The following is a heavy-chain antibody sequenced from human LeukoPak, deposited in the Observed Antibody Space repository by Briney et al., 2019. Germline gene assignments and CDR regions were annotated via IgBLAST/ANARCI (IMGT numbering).Heavy chain of an antibody. Sequence: PGGSLRPSCAASGFTFSSYGMHWVRQAPGKGLEWVAVIWYDGSNKYYADSVKGRFTISRDNSKNTLYLQMNSLKTEDTAVYYCTTDLSSYGSRGYYYYYMDVWGKGTTVTVSS. CDR2: IWYDGSNK. D-gene: IGHD5-18*01. CDR1: GFTFSSYG. J-gene: IGHJ6*03. V-gene: IGHV3-33*01. CDR3: TTDLSSYGSRGYYYYYMDV.